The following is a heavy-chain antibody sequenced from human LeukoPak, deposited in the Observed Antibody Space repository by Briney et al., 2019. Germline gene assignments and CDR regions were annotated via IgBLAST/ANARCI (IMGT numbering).Heavy chain of an antibody. CDR1: GFIFNNYG. V-gene: IGHV3-74*03. Sequence: GGSLRLSCAASGFIFNNYGMHWVRQAPGKGLVWVSRVNSDGRITKYADSVKGRFTISRDNAKNTLYLQMNSLRAEDTAVYYCAREAPYSSSWYYFDYWGQGTLVTVSS. D-gene: IGHD6-13*01. CDR2: VNSDGRIT. CDR3: AREAPYSSSWYYFDY. J-gene: IGHJ4*02.